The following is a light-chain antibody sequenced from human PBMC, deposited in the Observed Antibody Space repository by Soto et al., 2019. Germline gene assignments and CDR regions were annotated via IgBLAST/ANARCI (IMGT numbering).Light chain of an antibody. CDR3: QQYSSSPPEFT. Sequence: EIVLTQSPGTLSLSPGERATLSCRASQSISSSYLAWYQQRPGQAPRLLIFGASYRATGLPDRFSGSGSGTDFTLTISRLEPEDFAVYYSQQYSSSPPEFTFGPGTKVDSK. CDR1: QSISSSY. J-gene: IGKJ3*01. V-gene: IGKV3-20*01. CDR2: GAS.